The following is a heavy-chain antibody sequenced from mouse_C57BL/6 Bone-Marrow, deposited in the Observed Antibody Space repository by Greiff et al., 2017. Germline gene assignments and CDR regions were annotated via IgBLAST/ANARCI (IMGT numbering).Heavy chain of an antibody. CDR2: IYPGGGYT. CDR3: ARDYGSSTSGVPYWYFDV. J-gene: IGHJ1*03. Sequence: ESGAELVRPGTSVKMSCKASGYTFTNYWIGWAKQRPGHGLEWIGDIYPGGGYTNYNEKFKGKATLTADKSSSTAYMQFSSLTSEDSAIYYCARDYGSSTSGVPYWYFDVWGTGTTVTVSS. V-gene: IGHV1-63*01. D-gene: IGHD1-1*01. CDR1: GYTFTNYW.